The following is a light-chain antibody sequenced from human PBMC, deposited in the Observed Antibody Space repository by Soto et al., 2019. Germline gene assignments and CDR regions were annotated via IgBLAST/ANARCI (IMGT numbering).Light chain of an antibody. J-gene: IGLJ1*01. CDR3: SSYTSSGTYV. CDR1: SSDVGGYNY. Sequence: QSALTQPASVSGSPGQSITISCTGTSSDVGGYNYVSWYQHHPGKAPKLMIYDVSNRPSGVSYRFSGSKSGNTASLTISGLQAEDEADYYCSSYTSSGTYVFGTGTKLTVL. CDR2: DVS. V-gene: IGLV2-14*03.